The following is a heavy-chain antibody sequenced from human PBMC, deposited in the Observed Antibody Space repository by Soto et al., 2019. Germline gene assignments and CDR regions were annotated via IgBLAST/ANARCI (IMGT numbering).Heavy chain of an antibody. D-gene: IGHD3-3*01. V-gene: IGHV4-34*01. CDR2: INHTGGT. Sequence: LWETLAPTCAVSGGSVNGYYWTWIRQPPGKGLEWIGEINHTGGTHYNPSLKSRVTMSVDTSKNQFSLRLSSVTAADTAIYYCATRITVFGLLIPPFDPWGQGTQVTVS. J-gene: IGHJ5*02. CDR3: ATRITVFGLLIPPFDP. CDR1: GGSVNGYY.